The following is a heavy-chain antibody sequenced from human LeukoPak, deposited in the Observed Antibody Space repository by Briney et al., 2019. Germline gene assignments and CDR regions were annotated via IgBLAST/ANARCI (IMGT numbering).Heavy chain of an antibody. CDR2: IVVGSGNT. D-gene: IGHD5-18*01. CDR3: AADGRPSYGSDFDY. Sequence: SVKVSCKASGFTFTSSAVQWVRQARGQRLEWIGWIVVGSGNTNYAQKSQERVTITRDMSTSTAYMELSSLRSEDTAVYYCAADGRPSYGSDFDYWGQGTLVTVSS. V-gene: IGHV1-58*01. CDR1: GFTFTSSA. J-gene: IGHJ4*02.